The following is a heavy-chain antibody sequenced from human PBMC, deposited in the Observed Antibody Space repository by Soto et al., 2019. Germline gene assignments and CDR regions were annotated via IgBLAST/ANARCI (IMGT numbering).Heavy chain of an antibody. V-gene: IGHV1-8*01. D-gene: IGHD2-2*01. Sequence: ASVKVSCKASGYTFTSYDINWVRQATGQGLEWMGWMNPNSGNTGYAQKFQGRVTMTRNTSVSTAYMELSSLRSEETAVYYCARGLNKRGGCSSTSCYEGFYYYYYMDVWGKGTTVTVSS. CDR1: GYTFTSYD. CDR2: MNPNSGNT. J-gene: IGHJ6*03. CDR3: ARGLNKRGGCSSTSCYEGFYYYYYMDV.